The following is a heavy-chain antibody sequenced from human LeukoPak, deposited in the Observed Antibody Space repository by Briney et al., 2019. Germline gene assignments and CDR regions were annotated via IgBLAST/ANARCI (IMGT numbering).Heavy chain of an antibody. Sequence: GASVKVSCKAFGYTFTSYGISWVRQAPGQGLEWMGWISAYNGNTNYAQKLQGRVTMTTDTSTSTAYMELRSLRSDDTAVYYCARSRAVAGTSYFDYWGQGTLVTVSS. CDR3: ARSRAVAGTSYFDY. CDR1: GYTFTSYG. V-gene: IGHV1-18*01. D-gene: IGHD6-19*01. CDR2: ISAYNGNT. J-gene: IGHJ4*02.